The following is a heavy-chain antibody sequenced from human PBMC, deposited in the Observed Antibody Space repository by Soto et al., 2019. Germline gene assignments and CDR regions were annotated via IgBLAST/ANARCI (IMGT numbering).Heavy chain of an antibody. CDR2: ISGSGGST. D-gene: IGHD2-2*01. CDR1: GFTFSRYA. Sequence: EVQLLESGGGLVQPGGSLRLSCAASGFTFSRYAMSWVRQAPGKGLEWVSAISGSGGSTYYADSVKGRFTISRDNSKNTLYLQMNSLSAEDTAVYYCAKDGIYCSSTSCPPDNWFDPWGQGTLVTVSS. V-gene: IGHV3-23*01. CDR3: AKDGIYCSSTSCPPDNWFDP. J-gene: IGHJ5*02.